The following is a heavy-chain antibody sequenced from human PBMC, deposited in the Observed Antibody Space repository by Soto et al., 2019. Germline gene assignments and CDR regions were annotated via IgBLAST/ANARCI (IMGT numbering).Heavy chain of an antibody. CDR2: INAGNGNA. V-gene: IGHV1-3*01. CDR1: GSTFTSYA. J-gene: IGHJ5*02. Sequence: ASVKVSSKASGSTFTSYAMHWVRLAPGQRLEWMGWINAGNGNAKYSQKFQGRVTITRDTSASTAYMELSSLRSEDTAVYYCARGDILTGYYLNWFDPWGQGTLVTVSS. D-gene: IGHD3-9*01. CDR3: ARGDILTGYYLNWFDP.